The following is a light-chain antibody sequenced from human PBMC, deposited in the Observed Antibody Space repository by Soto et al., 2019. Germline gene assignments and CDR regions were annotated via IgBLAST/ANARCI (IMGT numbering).Light chain of an antibody. CDR3: QQSHSTPLT. Sequence: DIQMTQSPSSLSASVGDRVTITCRASQSISNYLNWYQQKPGKAPKLLIYGTSNLQSGVPSRFSGSGSGTDFTLTISSLQPEDFATYYCQQSHSTPLTFGQGTKVEI. J-gene: IGKJ1*01. CDR1: QSISNY. CDR2: GTS. V-gene: IGKV1-39*01.